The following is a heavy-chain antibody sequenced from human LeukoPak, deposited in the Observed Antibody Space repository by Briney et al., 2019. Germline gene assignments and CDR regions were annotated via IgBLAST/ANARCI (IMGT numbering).Heavy chain of an antibody. CDR3: ARATQSAFDI. CDR2: ISYDGSNK. Sequence: GGSLRLSCAASGFTFSSYAMHWVRQAPGKGLEWVAVISYDGSNKYYADSVKGRFTISRDNSKNTLYLQMNSLTAEDTAVYYCARATQSAFDIWGQGTMVTVSS. J-gene: IGHJ3*02. V-gene: IGHV3-30-3*01. CDR1: GFTFSSYA.